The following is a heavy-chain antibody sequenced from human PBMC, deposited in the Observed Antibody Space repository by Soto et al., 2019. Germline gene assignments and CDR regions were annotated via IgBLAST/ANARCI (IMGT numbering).Heavy chain of an antibody. J-gene: IGHJ4*02. CDR2: IYYSGST. D-gene: IGHD1-26*01. Sequence: SETLSLTCTVSGGSISSYYWSWIRQPPGKGLEWIGYIYYSGSTNYNPSLKSRVTISVDTSKNQFSLKLSSVTAADTAVYYCARDSAGYYRLAYWGPGTLV. CDR1: GGSISSYY. CDR3: ARDSAGYYRLAY. V-gene: IGHV4-59*01.